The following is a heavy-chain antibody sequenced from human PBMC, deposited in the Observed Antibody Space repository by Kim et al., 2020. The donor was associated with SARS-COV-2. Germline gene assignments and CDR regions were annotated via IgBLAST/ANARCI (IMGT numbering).Heavy chain of an antibody. Sequence: GSTNYNSSLKSRVTISIDTSKSQFSLKMSSVTAADTAVYYCARGLRYGDYWGQGTLVTVSS. V-gene: IGHV4-4*09. CDR3: ARGLRYGDY. J-gene: IGHJ4*02. D-gene: IGHD1-1*01. CDR2: GST.